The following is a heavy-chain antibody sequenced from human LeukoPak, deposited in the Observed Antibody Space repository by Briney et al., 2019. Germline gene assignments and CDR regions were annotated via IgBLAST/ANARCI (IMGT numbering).Heavy chain of an antibody. CDR1: GFTFSSYA. V-gene: IGHV3-30*04. D-gene: IGHD3-10*01. CDR2: LSFDGAHK. Sequence: GRSLRLSCAASGFTFSSYAMHWVRQAPGKGLEWVAVLSFDGAHKYYAESVKGRFTISRDNSNNTLFLQMDSLRIEDTALYYCVRARAGGLDYWGQGTLVTVSS. CDR3: VRARAGGLDY. J-gene: IGHJ4*02.